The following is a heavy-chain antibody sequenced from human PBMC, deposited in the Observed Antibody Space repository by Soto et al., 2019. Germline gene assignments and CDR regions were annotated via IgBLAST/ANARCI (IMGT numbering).Heavy chain of an antibody. D-gene: IGHD3-22*01. V-gene: IGHV4-4*02. J-gene: IGHJ6*02. CDR3: ARTSYYDSSGYYNMDV. CDR2: IHHSGST. Sequence: QVQLQESGPGLVKPSGTLSLTCAVSAGSISSSNWWTWVRQSPGKGLEWIGEIHHSGSTNYNPSLKRRVTMSIDKSKYQFSLKRTSVTAADTADYYCARTSYYDSSGYYNMDVWGQGTTVTVSS. CDR1: AGSISSSNW.